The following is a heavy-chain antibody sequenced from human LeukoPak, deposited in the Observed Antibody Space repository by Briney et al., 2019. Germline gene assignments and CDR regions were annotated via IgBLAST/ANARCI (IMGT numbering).Heavy chain of an antibody. V-gene: IGHV4-39*01. CDR3: ARHGAASFDY. Sequence: SETLSLTCTVSGGSISSSSYYWGWIRQPPGKGLEWIGSIYYSGSTYYNPSLKSRVTISVDTSKNQFSLKLSSVTAADTAVYYCARHGAASFDYWGQGTLVTASS. CDR1: GGSISSSSYY. CDR2: IYYSGST. J-gene: IGHJ4*02. D-gene: IGHD2-15*01.